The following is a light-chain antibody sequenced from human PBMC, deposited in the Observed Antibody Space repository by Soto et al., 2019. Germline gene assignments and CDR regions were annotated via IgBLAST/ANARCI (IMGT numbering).Light chain of an antibody. CDR3: QQSYTSPYT. V-gene: IGKV1-39*01. J-gene: IGKJ2*01. Sequence: DIQMTQSPSSLSASVGDRFTITCRASSSITTYLNWFQQKPGKAPKLLIYLASSLQSGVPSRFSGSGSGADFTLTISSLQPEDFATHYCQQSYTSPYTFGQGTKLEI. CDR1: SSITTY. CDR2: LAS.